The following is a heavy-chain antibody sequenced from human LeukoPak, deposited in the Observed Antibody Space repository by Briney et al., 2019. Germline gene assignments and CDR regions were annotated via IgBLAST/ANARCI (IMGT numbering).Heavy chain of an antibody. CDR2: IKQDGSEK. J-gene: IGHJ4*02. CDR3: AREGNYGDYDYY. V-gene: IGHV3-7*01. D-gene: IGHD4-17*01. Sequence: GGSLRLSCAASGFTFSSYWMSWVRQAPGKGLEWVANIKQDGSEKYYVDSVKGRFTISRDNAKNSLYLQMNSLRAEDTAVHFCAREGNYGDYDYYWGQGTLVTVSS. CDR1: GFTFSSYW.